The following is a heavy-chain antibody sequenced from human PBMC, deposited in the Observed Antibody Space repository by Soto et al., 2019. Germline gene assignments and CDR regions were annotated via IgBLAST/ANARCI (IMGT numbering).Heavy chain of an antibody. CDR2: IIPIFGTA. V-gene: IGHV1-69*13. CDR3: ARARYCSGGSCYRYGMDV. Sequence: LVKVSCKASGGTFSSYAISWVRQAPGQGLEWMGGIIPIFGTANYAQKFQGRVTITADESTSTAYMELSSLRSEDTAVYYCARARYCSGGSCYRYGMDVWGQGTTVTVSS. J-gene: IGHJ6*02. CDR1: GGTFSSYA. D-gene: IGHD2-15*01.